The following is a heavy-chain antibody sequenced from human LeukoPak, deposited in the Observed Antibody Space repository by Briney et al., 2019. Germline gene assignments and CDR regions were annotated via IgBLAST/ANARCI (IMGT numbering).Heavy chain of an antibody. D-gene: IGHD3-22*01. CDR1: GGTFSSYA. V-gene: IGHV1-69*04. Sequence: GASVKVSCKASGGTFSSYAISWVRQAPGQGLEWMGRIIPILGIANYAQKFQGRVTITADKSTSTAYMELSSLRAEDTAVYYCASSYYYDSRIDCWGQGTLVTVSS. CDR2: IIPILGIA. J-gene: IGHJ4*02. CDR3: ASSYYYDSRIDC.